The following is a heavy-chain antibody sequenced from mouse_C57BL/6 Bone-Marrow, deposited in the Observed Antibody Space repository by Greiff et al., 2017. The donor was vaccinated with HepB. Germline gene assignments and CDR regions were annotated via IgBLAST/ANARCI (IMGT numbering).Heavy chain of an antibody. D-gene: IGHD2-1*01. CDR2: IDPSDSYT. J-gene: IGHJ3*01. V-gene: IGHV1-59*01. CDR3: ARGKTYGNYGLFAY. Sequence: VQLQQPGAELVRPGTSVKLSCKASGYTFTSYWMHWVKQRPGQGLEWIGVIDPSDSYTNYNQKFKGKATLTVDTSSSTAYMQLSSLTSEDSAVYYCARGKTYGNYGLFAYWGQGTLVTVSA. CDR1: GYTFTSYW.